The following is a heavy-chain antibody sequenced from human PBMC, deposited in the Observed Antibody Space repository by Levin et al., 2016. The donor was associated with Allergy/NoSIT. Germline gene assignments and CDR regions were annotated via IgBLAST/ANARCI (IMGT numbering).Heavy chain of an antibody. D-gene: IGHD6-13*01. CDR3: ARPRSGSSSPPYTYYYYGMDV. Sequence: WIRQPPGKGLEWVSYISSSGSTIYYADSVKGRFTISRDNAKNSLYLQMNSLRAEDTAVYYCARPRSGSSSPPYTYYYYGMDVWGQGTTVTVSS. V-gene: IGHV3-11*04. J-gene: IGHJ6*02. CDR2: ISSSGSTI.